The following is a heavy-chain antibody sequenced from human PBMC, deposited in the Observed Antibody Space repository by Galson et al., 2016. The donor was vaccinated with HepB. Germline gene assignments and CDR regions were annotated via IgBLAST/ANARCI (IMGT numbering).Heavy chain of an antibody. J-gene: IGHJ4*01. Sequence: QSGAEVKQPGAAVKVSCRASGYIFTTYGVGWVRQAPGQGLEWMGCISTHNGETTYSQKFQGRVIMTTDTSTSTVYMELRGLGSDDTAVYFCARFWSGFLPDYWGQGTLVIVSS. D-gene: IGHD3-3*01. V-gene: IGHV1-18*01. CDR3: ARFWSGFLPDY. CDR2: ISTHNGET. CDR1: GYIFTTYG.